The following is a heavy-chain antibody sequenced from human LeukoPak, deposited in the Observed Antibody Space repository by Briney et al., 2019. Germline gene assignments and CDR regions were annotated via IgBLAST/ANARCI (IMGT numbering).Heavy chain of an antibody. V-gene: IGHV3-48*01. CDR1: GFTFSSYS. D-gene: IGHD1-1*01. CDR3: VRDWNDIYFQH. CDR2: ISSSSSTI. J-gene: IGHJ1*01. Sequence: GGSLRLSCAASGFTFSSYSMNWVRQAPGKGLEWVSYISSSSSTIYYADSVKGRFTISRDNAKNSLYLQMNSLRAEDTAVYYCVRDWNDIYFQHWGQGTLVTVSS.